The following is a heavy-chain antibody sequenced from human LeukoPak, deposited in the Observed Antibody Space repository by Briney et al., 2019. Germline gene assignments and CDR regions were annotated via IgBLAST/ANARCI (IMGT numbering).Heavy chain of an antibody. J-gene: IGHJ4*02. Sequence: PGGSLRLFCAASGRTVSSNYMSWVRQAPGKGLEWVSVIYSGGSTYYADSVKGRFTISRDNSKNTLYLQMNSLRAEDTAVYYCARAQRDGYNIWGQGTLVTVSS. D-gene: IGHD5-24*01. CDR3: ARAQRDGYNI. CDR1: GRTVSSNY. CDR2: IYSGGST. V-gene: IGHV3-53*01.